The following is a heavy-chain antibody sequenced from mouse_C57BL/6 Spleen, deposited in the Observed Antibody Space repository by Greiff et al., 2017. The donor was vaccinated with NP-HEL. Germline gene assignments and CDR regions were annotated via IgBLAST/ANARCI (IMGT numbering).Heavy chain of an antibody. CDR1: GFSLTSYG. J-gene: IGHJ1*03. V-gene: IGHV2-2*01. CDR2: IWSGGST. CDR3: ARNYYGSHWYFDV. D-gene: IGHD1-1*01. Sequence: QVQLKESGPGLVQPSQRLSITCTVSGFSLTSYGVHWVRQSPGKGLEWLGVIWSGGSTDYNAAFISRLSISKDNSKSQVFFKMNSLQADDTAIYYCARNYYGSHWYFDVWGTGTTVTVSS.